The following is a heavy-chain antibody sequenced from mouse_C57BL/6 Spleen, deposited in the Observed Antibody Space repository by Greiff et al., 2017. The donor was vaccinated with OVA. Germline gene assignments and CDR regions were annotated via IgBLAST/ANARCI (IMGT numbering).Heavy chain of an antibody. CDR2: ISYDGSN. J-gene: IGHJ3*01. V-gene: IGHV3-6*01. CDR3: ARGGVFAY. Sequence: DVQLQESGPGLVKPSQSLSLTCSVTGYSITSGYYWNWIRQFPGNKLEWMGYISYDGSNNYNQSLKNRISITRDTSKNQFFLKLNSVTTEDTATYYCARGGVFAYWGQGTLVTVSA. CDR1: GYSITSGYY.